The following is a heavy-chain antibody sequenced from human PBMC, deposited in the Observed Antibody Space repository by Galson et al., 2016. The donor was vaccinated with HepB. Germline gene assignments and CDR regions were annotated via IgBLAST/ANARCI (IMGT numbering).Heavy chain of an antibody. CDR3: ARELKEMQGWLAVAGWFDP. CDR2: ISGSGSTK. Sequence: SLRLSCAASGFIFSNYAMSWVRQAPGKGLEWVSAISGSGSTKYYADSVKGRFTISIDNSKKMLYLEMNSLRTEDTAVYFCARELKEMQGWLAVAGWFDPWGQGTLVTVSS. V-gene: IGHV3-23*01. D-gene: IGHD6-19*01. J-gene: IGHJ5*02. CDR1: GFIFSNYA.